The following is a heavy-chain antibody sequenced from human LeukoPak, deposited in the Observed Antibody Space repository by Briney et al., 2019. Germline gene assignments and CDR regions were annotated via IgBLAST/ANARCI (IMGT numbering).Heavy chain of an antibody. Sequence: ASVKVSCKVSGYTLTELSMHWVRQAPGKGLEWMGGFDPEDGETIYAQKFQGRVTMTEDTSTDTAYMELSSLRSEDTAMYYCATSSSYLRYYYYYTDVWGKGTTVTVSS. J-gene: IGHJ6*03. CDR3: ATSSSYLRYYYYYTDV. V-gene: IGHV1-24*01. CDR1: GYTLTELS. CDR2: FDPEDGET. D-gene: IGHD3-22*01.